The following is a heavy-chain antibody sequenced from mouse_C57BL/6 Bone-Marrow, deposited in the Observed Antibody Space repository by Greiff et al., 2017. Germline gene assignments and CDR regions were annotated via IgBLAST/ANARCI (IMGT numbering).Heavy chain of an antibody. CDR1: GYTFTSYW. CDR2: IHPNSGST. V-gene: IGHV1-64*01. D-gene: IGHD1-1*01. J-gene: IGHJ1*03. Sequence: VQLQQPGAELVKPGASVKLSCKASGYTFTSYWMHWVKQRPGQGLEWIGMIHPNSGSTNYNEKFKSKATLTVDKSSSTAYMQLSSLTSEDSAVYYCAREGNIYYYGSSFYWYFDVWGTGTTVTVSS. CDR3: AREGNIYYYGSSFYWYFDV.